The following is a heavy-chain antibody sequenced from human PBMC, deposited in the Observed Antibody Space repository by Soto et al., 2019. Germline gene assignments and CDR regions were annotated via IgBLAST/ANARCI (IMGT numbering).Heavy chain of an antibody. CDR3: ARGRYSSGWTDY. CDR2: INHSGST. D-gene: IGHD6-19*01. J-gene: IGHJ4*02. V-gene: IGHV4-34*01. Sequence: SETLSLTCAVYGGSFSGYYWSWIRQPPGKGLEWIGEINHSGSTNYNPSLKGRVTISVDTSKNQFSLKLSSVTAADTAVYYCARGRYSSGWTDYWGQGTLVTVSA. CDR1: GGSFSGYY.